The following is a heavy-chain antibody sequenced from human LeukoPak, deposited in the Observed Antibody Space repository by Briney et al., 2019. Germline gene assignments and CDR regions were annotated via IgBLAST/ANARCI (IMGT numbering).Heavy chain of an antibody. Sequence: SETLSLTCTVSGGSISSYYWSWIRQPAGKGLEWIGRIYTSGSTNYNPSLESRVTISVDKSKNQFSLKLSSVTAADTAVYYCARERPSTYYYDSSGYPGGRYFDYWGQGTLVTVSS. CDR2: IYTSGST. V-gene: IGHV4-4*07. CDR1: GGSISSYY. CDR3: ARERPSTYYYDSSGYPGGRYFDY. J-gene: IGHJ4*02. D-gene: IGHD3-22*01.